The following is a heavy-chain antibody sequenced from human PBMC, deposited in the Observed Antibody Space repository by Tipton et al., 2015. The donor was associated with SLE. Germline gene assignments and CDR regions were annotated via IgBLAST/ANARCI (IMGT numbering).Heavy chain of an antibody. CDR3: ARVLFCACRFDL. V-gene: IGHV4-39*07. J-gene: IGHJ4*02. CDR2: IYYSGNT. Sequence: TLSLTCTVSGDSIDMNSHYWGWIRQPPGKGLEWIGSIYYSGNTYHNPSLKSRVTISIDTSKNQFSLNLNSVTAADTAVYYCARVLFCACRFDLWGQGTLFTVSS. CDR1: GDSIDMNSHY. D-gene: IGHD2-21*01.